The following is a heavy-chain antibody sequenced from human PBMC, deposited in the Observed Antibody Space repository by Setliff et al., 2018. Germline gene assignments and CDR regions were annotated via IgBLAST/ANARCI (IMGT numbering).Heavy chain of an antibody. J-gene: IGHJ4*02. Sequence: KPSETLSLTCAASGGPFSDYYWTWIRQPPGKGLEWIGEINHSGSTKSNPSLKSRVTMSVDTSKNQFSLKLSSVTAADTAVYYCARGRAGHSGHWGQGTLVTVSS. CDR3: ARGRAGHSGH. CDR2: INHSGST. CDR1: GGPFSDYY. D-gene: IGHD6-19*01. V-gene: IGHV4-34*01.